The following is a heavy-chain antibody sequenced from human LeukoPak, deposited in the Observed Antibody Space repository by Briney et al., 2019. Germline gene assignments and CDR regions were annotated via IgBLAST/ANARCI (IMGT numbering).Heavy chain of an antibody. CDR3: ARVPSYSSSWYFDY. CDR2: IYYSGTT. V-gene: IGHV4-59*01. J-gene: IGHJ4*02. D-gene: IGHD6-13*01. Sequence: SETLSLTCTVSGGSINNYYRNWIRQPPGKGLEWIGYIYYSGTTNYNPSLKSRVTLSVDTSKNQFSLRLSSVTAADTAVYYCARVPSYSSSWYFDYWGQGTLVTVSS. CDR1: GGSINNYY.